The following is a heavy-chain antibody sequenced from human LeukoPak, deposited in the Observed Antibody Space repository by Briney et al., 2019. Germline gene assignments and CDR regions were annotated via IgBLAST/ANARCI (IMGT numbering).Heavy chain of an antibody. CDR3: AKDGSEEYCSGGSCYWLFDY. Sequence: GGSLRLSCAASGFTFSDYAMHWARQAPGKGLEWVALISFHGSNKYYADSVKGRFTISRDNSKNTLYLKMNSLRTEDTAVYFCAKDGSEEYCSGGSCYWLFDYWGQGTLVTVSS. J-gene: IGHJ4*02. V-gene: IGHV3-30*18. CDR1: GFTFSDYA. D-gene: IGHD2-15*01. CDR2: ISFHGSNK.